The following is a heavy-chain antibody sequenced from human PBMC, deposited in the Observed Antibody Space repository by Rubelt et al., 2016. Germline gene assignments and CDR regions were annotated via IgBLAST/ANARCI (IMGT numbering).Heavy chain of an antibody. Sequence: QVQLVQSGAEVKKPGASVEVSCKASGYTFTSYGISWVRQAPGQGLEWMGWISAYNGHTHYDQKLQGRVTMTTDTSTSTAYMELRSLRSDDTAVYYWARGARRYSMDPRNAFDIWGQGTMVTVSS. D-gene: IGHD4-11*01. CDR2: ISAYNGHT. CDR1: GYTFTSYG. CDR3: ARGARRYSMDPRNAFDI. J-gene: IGHJ3*02. V-gene: IGHV1-18*01.